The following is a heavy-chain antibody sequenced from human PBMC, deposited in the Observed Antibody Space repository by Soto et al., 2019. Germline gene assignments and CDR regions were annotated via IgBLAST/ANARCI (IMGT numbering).Heavy chain of an antibody. CDR3: ASQVVPAAFFHYYYMDV. V-gene: IGHV3-23*01. CDR1: GFTFSSYA. D-gene: IGHD2-2*01. CDR2: ISGSGGST. J-gene: IGHJ6*03. Sequence: GGSLRLSCAASGFTFSSYAMSWVRQAPGKGLEWVSAISGSGGSTYYADSVKGRFTISRDNSKNTLYLQMNSPRAEDTAVYYCASQVVPAAFFHYYYMDVWGKGTTVTVSS.